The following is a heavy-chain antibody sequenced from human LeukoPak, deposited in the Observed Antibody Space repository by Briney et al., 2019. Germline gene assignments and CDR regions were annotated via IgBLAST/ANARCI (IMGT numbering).Heavy chain of an antibody. J-gene: IGHJ4*02. CDR3: ASAFYGSGSYYNVRFFPPFDY. Sequence: SETLSLTCAVYGGSFSGYYWSWIRQPPGKGLEWIGEINHSGSTNYNPSLKSRVTISVDTSKNQFSLKLSSVTAADTAVYYCASAFYGSGSYYNVRFFPPFDYWGQGTLVTVSS. CDR1: GGSFSGYY. V-gene: IGHV4-34*01. CDR2: INHSGST. D-gene: IGHD3-10*01.